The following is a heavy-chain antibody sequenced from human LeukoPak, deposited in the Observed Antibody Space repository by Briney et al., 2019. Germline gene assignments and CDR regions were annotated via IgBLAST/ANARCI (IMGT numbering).Heavy chain of an antibody. J-gene: IGHJ4*02. CDR2: IYWNDDK. D-gene: IGHD3-10*01. Sequence: KESGPTLVKPTQTLTLTCTFSGFSLRTSGVGVGWIRQPPGKALEWLALIYWNDDKRYSLSLKSRLTITKDTSKSQVVLTMTHMDTVDTATYYCAHRLGPTGIDYWGQGTLVTVSS. CDR3: AHRLGPTGIDY. CDR1: GFSLRTSGVG. V-gene: IGHV2-5*01.